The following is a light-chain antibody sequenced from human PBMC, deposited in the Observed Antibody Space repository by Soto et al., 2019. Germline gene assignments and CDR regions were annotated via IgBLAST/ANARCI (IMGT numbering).Light chain of an antibody. CDR3: QHYNSYSEA. CDR2: KAS. Sequence: DIQMTQSPSNLSGSVGDRFTITCRSSQTISSWLAWYQQKPGKAPKLLIYKASTLKSGVPSRFSGSGSGTEFTLTISSLQPDDFATYYCQHYNSYSEAFGQGTKVDIK. CDR1: QTISSW. V-gene: IGKV1-5*03. J-gene: IGKJ1*01.